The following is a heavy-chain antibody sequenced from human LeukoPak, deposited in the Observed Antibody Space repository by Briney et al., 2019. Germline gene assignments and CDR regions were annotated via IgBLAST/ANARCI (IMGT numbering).Heavy chain of an antibody. D-gene: IGHD6-19*01. V-gene: IGHV1-69*13. CDR2: IIPIFGTA. CDR3: AKFRADSSGWPFDY. Sequence: SVKVSCKASGGTFSSYAISWVRQAPGQGLEWMGGIIPIFGTANYAQKFQGRVTITADESTSTAYMELNSLRAEDTAIYYCAKFRADSSGWPFDYWGQGTLVTVSS. J-gene: IGHJ4*02. CDR1: GGTFSSYA.